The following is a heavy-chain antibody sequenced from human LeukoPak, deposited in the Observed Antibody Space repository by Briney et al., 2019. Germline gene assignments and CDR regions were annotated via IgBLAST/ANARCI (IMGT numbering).Heavy chain of an antibody. J-gene: IGHJ4*02. CDR3: ASLKTALPDY. V-gene: IGHV3-48*03. D-gene: IGHD2-2*01. Sequence: TGGSLRLSCAASGFTFSSYEMNWVRQAPEKGLEWVSYISSRGSTMYYADSVKGRFTISRDNAKNSLYLQMNSLRAEDTAAYYCASLKTALPDYWGQGTLVTVSS. CDR1: GFTFSSYE. CDR2: ISSRGSTM.